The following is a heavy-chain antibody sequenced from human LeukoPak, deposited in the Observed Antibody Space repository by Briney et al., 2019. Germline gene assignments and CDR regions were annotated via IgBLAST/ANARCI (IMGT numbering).Heavy chain of an antibody. V-gene: IGHV3-23*01. Sequence: PGGSLRLSCAASGFTFSSYGMNWVRQAPGKGLEWVSGISDSGVGTKHADSVKGRFTISRDNSKNTLYLQMNSLRAEDTAVYYCAREGIFMVRGVKPDYWGQGTLVTVSS. CDR1: GFTFSSYG. CDR3: AREGIFMVRGVKPDY. CDR2: ISDSGVGT. D-gene: IGHD3-10*01. J-gene: IGHJ4*02.